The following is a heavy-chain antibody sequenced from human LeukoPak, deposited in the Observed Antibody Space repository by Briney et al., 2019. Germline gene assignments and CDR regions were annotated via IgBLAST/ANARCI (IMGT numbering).Heavy chain of an antibody. J-gene: IGHJ6*02. Sequence: ASVKVSCKASGYTFTSYGISWVRQAPGQGLEWRGWISAYNGNTNYAQKLQGRVTMTTDTSTSTAYMELRSLRSDDTAVYYCARDLPPFHHDFWSGYYYYYGMDVWGQGTTVTVSS. CDR1: GYTFTSYG. D-gene: IGHD3-3*01. CDR3: ARDLPPFHHDFWSGYYYYYGMDV. CDR2: ISAYNGNT. V-gene: IGHV1-18*01.